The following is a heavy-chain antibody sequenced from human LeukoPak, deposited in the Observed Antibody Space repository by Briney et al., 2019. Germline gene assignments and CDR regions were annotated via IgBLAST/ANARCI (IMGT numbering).Heavy chain of an antibody. Sequence: SVKVSCKASGYTFTSYGISWVRQAPGQGLEWMGGIIPIFGTANYAQKFQGRVTITTDESTSTAYMELSSLRSEDTAVYYCAIGYSYGSYYSYYMDVWGKGTTVTVSS. D-gene: IGHD5-18*01. CDR1: GYTFTSYG. J-gene: IGHJ6*03. CDR3: AIGYSYGSYYSYYMDV. CDR2: IIPIFGTA. V-gene: IGHV1-69*05.